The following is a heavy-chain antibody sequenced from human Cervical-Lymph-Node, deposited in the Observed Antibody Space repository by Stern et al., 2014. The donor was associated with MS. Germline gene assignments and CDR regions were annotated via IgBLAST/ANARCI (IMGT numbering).Heavy chain of an antibody. J-gene: IGHJ6*02. CDR1: GGSISSVGNY. CDR3: ARERISGISSGMDV. CDR2: IIHSGGA. D-gene: IGHD1-1*01. V-gene: IGHV4-31*03. Sequence: QPQLQESGPGLVKPSQTLSLTCSVSGGSISSVGNYWAWVRQHPGKGLEWIGYIIHSGGAYYNPSVNGRVSMSVDTSKNQFSLRLRSVTAADSAVYYCARERISGISSGMDVWGQGTTVTVSS.